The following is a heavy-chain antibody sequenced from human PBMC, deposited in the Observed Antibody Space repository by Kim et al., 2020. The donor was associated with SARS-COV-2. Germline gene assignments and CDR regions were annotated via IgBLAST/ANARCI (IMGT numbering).Heavy chain of an antibody. CDR3: ASWGNYYDSSGYYKRAFDI. Sequence: ASVKVSCKASGYTFTSYYMHWVRQAPGQGLEWMGIINPSGGSTSYAQKFQGRVTMTRDTSTSTVYMELSSLRSEDTAVYYCASWGNYYDSSGYYKRAFDIWGQGTMVTVSS. CDR1: GYTFTSYY. D-gene: IGHD3-22*01. J-gene: IGHJ3*02. CDR2: INPSGGST. V-gene: IGHV1-46*01.